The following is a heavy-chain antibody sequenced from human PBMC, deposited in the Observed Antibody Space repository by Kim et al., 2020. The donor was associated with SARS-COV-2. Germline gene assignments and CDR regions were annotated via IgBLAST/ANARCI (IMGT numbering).Heavy chain of an antibody. Sequence: GGSLRLSCAASGFTFSSYAMHWVRQAPGKGLEWVAVISYDGSNKYYADSVKGRFTISRDNSKNTLYLQMNSLRAEDTAVYYCAREGFENQYNYYDSSGPMGYDYNGMDVWGQGTTVTVSS. CDR1: GFTFSSYA. CDR2: ISYDGSNK. CDR3: AREGFENQYNYYDSSGPMGYDYNGMDV. D-gene: IGHD3-22*01. J-gene: IGHJ6*02. V-gene: IGHV3-30*04.